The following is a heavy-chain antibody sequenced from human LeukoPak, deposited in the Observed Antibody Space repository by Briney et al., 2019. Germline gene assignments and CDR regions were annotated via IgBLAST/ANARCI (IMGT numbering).Heavy chain of an antibody. CDR1: GYTFTSYW. Sequence: PGESLKISCQCSGYTFTSYWIGWVRQMPGKGLEWMGIIYPGDSRTTYSPSFQGQVAISADKSISTAYLQWSSLKASDTAVYYCAKFHCSGPTCYNDYWGQGTPVTVSS. CDR3: AKFHCSGPTCYNDY. D-gene: IGHD2-15*01. V-gene: IGHV5-51*01. J-gene: IGHJ4*02. CDR2: IYPGDSRT.